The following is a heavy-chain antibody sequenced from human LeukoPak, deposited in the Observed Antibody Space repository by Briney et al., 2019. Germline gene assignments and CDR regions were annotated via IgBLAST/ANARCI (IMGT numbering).Heavy chain of an antibody. CDR1: GESFSDYY. CDR2: INHSGST. Sequence: SETLSLTCAVYGESFSDYYWSWIRQPPGKGPEWIGEINHSGSTNYNPSLKSRVTISVDTSKNQFSLKRSSVTAADTAVYYCARERRIAAAGRWRVPGRGTTFDYWGQGTLVTVSS. D-gene: IGHD6-13*01. J-gene: IGHJ4*02. V-gene: IGHV4-34*01. CDR3: ARERRIAAAGRWRVPGRGTTFDY.